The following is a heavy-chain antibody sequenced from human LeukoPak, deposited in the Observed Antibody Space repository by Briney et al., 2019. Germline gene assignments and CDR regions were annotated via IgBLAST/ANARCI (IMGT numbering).Heavy chain of an antibody. V-gene: IGHV3-30*01. CDR3: ARDEYYYDGSGYFSATKKYYYYYYMDV. CDR2: ISYDGSSK. J-gene: IGHJ6*03. D-gene: IGHD3-22*01. Sequence: GGSLRLSCAASGFTFSSYAMHWVRQAPGKGLEWVAVISYDGSSKYYADSVKGRFTISRDNSKNTLYLQMNSLRAEDTAVYYCARDEYYYDGSGYFSATKKYYYYYYMDVWGKGTTVTVSS. CDR1: GFTFSSYA.